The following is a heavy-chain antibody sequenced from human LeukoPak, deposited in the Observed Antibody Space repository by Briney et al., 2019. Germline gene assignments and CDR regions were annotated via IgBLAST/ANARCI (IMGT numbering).Heavy chain of an antibody. CDR2: ISGSGGRT. D-gene: IGHD3-22*01. CDR3: AKRGVAIRVILVGFHKEAYYFDS. J-gene: IGHJ4*02. Sequence: GGSLRLSCAVSGITLSNYGMSWVRLAPGKGLEWVAGISGSGGRTNYADSVKGRFTISRDNAKNTLYLQMNSLRAEDTAVYFCAKRGVAIRVILVGFHKEAYYFDSWGQGALVTVSS. V-gene: IGHV3-23*01. CDR1: GITLSNYG.